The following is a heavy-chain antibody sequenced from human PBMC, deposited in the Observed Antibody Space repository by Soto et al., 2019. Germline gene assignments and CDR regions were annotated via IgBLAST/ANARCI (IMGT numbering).Heavy chain of an antibody. CDR3: ARSGSRYGSESLDM. D-gene: IGHD5-18*01. J-gene: IGHJ3*02. CDR1: GGSVSGYY. V-gene: IGHV4-59*08. CDR2: IYYTGFT. Sequence: QVQLQESGPGLVKPSETLSLTCTVSGGSVSGYYWNWIRQPPGKGLEYIGFIYYTGFTNYYPSLKSRVTISLDTSKDQFSLTLNSVTAADTAVYFCARSGSRYGSESLDMWGPGTMVTVST.